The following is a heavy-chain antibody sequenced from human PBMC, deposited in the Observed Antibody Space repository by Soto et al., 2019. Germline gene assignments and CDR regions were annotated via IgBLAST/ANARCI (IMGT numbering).Heavy chain of an antibody. J-gene: IGHJ4*02. V-gene: IGHV1-69*01. D-gene: IGHD4-17*01. CDR2: IIPIFGTA. CDR1: GGTFSSYA. CDR3: ARASTVTTKIYYFDY. Sequence: QVQLVQSGAGVKKPGSSVKFSCKASGGTFSSYAISWVRQAPGQGLEWMGGIIPIFGTANYAQKFQGRVTITADESTSTGYMELISLRSEDTAVYYCARASTVTTKIYYFDYWGQGTLVTVSS.